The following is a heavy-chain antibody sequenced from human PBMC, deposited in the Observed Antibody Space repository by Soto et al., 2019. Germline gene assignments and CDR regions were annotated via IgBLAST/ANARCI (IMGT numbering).Heavy chain of an antibody. CDR1: GGSISSYY. J-gene: IGHJ6*02. Sequence: PSETLSLTCTVSGGSISSYYWSWIRQPPGKGLEWIGYIYYSGSTNYNPSLKSRVTISVDTSKNQFSLKLSSVTAADTAVYYCARDSKILVPAAWDYYYGMDVWGQGTTVTVSS. D-gene: IGHD2-2*01. V-gene: IGHV4-59*01. CDR2: IYYSGST. CDR3: ARDSKILVPAAWDYYYGMDV.